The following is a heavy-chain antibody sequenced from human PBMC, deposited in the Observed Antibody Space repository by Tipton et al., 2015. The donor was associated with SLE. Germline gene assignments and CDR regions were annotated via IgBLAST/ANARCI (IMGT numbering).Heavy chain of an antibody. CDR1: GGSLTSGIYY. V-gene: IGHV4-61*02. Sequence: TLSLTCTVSGGSLTSGIYYWSWIRQPAGKGLQWIGRVYATGSTYYNPYLKTRVTMSLDTSKSQVSLKLSSVTAADTALYYCASVQRLPRSFDLWGRGTLVTVSS. J-gene: IGHJ2*01. CDR2: VYATGST. CDR3: ASVQRLPRSFDL. D-gene: IGHD1-1*01.